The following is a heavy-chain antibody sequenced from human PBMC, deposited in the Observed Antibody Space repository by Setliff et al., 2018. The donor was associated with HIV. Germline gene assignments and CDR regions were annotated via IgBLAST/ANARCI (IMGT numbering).Heavy chain of an antibody. J-gene: IGHJ4*02. Sequence: SETLSLTCTVSGGSISGYHWNWLRQTPGKGLEWIGYIYTSRGTNYNHPLRTRVIISVDTSNQFSLKLSSVTAADAAVYYCARSPSYRSSWEYYFDYWGQGILVTV. CDR3: ARSPSYRSSWEYYFDY. D-gene: IGHD6-13*01. V-gene: IGHV4-4*09. CDR2: IYTSRGT. CDR1: GGSISGYH.